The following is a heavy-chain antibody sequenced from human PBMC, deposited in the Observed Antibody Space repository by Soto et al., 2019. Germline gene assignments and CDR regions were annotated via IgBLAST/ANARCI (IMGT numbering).Heavy chain of an antibody. Sequence: ASVKVSCKASGYTFTTYVMHWVRQAPGQRLEWMRWITAGNGNTKYSQKFQGRVTITRDTSASTAYMEMSSLRSEYTAVYYCARGYYDTSGSLMYWGQGTLVTVSS. CDR3: ARGYYDTSGSLMY. CDR1: GYTFTTYV. J-gene: IGHJ4*02. CDR2: ITAGNGNT. V-gene: IGHV1-3*01. D-gene: IGHD3-22*01.